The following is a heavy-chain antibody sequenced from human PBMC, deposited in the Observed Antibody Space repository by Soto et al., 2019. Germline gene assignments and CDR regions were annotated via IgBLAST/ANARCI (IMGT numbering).Heavy chain of an antibody. J-gene: IGHJ6*02. CDR3: ARPYSSSLEDYYYGMDV. CDR2: INYSGST. V-gene: IGHV4-34*01. D-gene: IGHD6-6*01. CDR1: GGSFSGYY. Sequence: PSETLSLTCAVYGGSFSGYYWSWIRQPPGKGLEWIGGINYSGSTNYNPSLKSRVTISVDTSKNQSSLKLSSVTAADTAVYYCARPYSSSLEDYYYGMDVWGQGTTVTVSS.